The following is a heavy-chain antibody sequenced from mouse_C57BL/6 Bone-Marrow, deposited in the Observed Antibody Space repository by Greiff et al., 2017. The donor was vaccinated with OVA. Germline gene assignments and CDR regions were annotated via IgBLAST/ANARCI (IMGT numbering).Heavy chain of an antibody. Sequence: EVKLVESGGGLVKPGGSLKLSCAASGFTFSDYGMHWVRQAPEKGLEWVAYISSGSSTIYYADTVKGRFTISRDNAKNTLFLQMTSLRSEDTAMYYCARPSSYDAMDYWGQGTSVTVSS. CDR3: ARPSSYDAMDY. D-gene: IGHD1-1*01. J-gene: IGHJ4*01. V-gene: IGHV5-17*01. CDR2: ISSGSSTI. CDR1: GFTFSDYG.